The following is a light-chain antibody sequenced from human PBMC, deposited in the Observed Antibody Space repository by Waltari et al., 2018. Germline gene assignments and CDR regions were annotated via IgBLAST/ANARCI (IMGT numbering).Light chain of an antibody. CDR3: QQYNNYYT. J-gene: IGKJ2*01. V-gene: IGKV1-5*03. CDR1: QSISNW. Sequence: DVQMTQSPSTVSAFVGDRVTITCRASQSISNWLAWYQQKPGRAPTLLIYKASNLQSGVPSRFSGSGSGTDFTLTINSLQPDDFATYYCQQYNNYYTFGQGTKLEIK. CDR2: KAS.